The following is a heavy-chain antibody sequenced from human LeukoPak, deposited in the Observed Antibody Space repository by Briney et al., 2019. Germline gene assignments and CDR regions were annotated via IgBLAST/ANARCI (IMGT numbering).Heavy chain of an antibody. V-gene: IGHV3-23*01. CDR2: ISGSGGST. CDR3: ARTPNIVVVVAATWYFDL. J-gene: IGHJ2*01. Sequence: GGSLRLSCAASGFTFSSYAMSWARQAPGKGLEWVSAISGSGGSTYYADSVKGRFTISRDNSKNTLYLQMNSLRAEDTAVYYCARTPNIVVVVAATWYFDLWGRGTLVTVSS. CDR1: GFTFSSYA. D-gene: IGHD2-15*01.